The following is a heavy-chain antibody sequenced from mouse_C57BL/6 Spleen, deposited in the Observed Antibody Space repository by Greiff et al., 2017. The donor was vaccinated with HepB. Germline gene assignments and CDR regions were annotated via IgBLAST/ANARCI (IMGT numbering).Heavy chain of an antibody. J-gene: IGHJ3*01. CDR1: GYTFTDYY. Sequence: VQLQQSGPELVKPGASVKISCKASGYTFTDYYMNWVKQSHGKSLEWIGDINPNNGGTSYNQKFKGKATLTVDKSSSTAYMELRSLTSEDSAVYYCARDGSSYTLFAYWGQGTLVTVSA. CDR3: ARDGSSYTLFAY. D-gene: IGHD1-1*01. CDR2: INPNNGGT. V-gene: IGHV1-26*01.